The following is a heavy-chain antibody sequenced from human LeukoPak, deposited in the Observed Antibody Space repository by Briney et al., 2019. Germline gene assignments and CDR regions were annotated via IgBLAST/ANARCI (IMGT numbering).Heavy chain of an antibody. V-gene: IGHV4-59*01. CDR1: GGSISSYY. CDR3: ATNSYGYGRFDY. CDR2: IYYSGST. Sequence: NTSETLSLTCTVSGGSISSYYWSWIRQPPGKGLEWIGYIYYSGSTNYNPSLKSRVTISVDTSKNQFSLKLSSVTAADTAVYYCATNSYGYGRFDYWGQGTLVTVSS. J-gene: IGHJ4*02. D-gene: IGHD5-18*01.